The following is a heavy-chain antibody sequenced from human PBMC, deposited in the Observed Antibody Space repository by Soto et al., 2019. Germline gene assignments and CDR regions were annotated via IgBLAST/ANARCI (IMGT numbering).Heavy chain of an antibody. J-gene: IGHJ3*02. D-gene: IGHD1-26*01. CDR3: ARDRATRPAFDI. Sequence: PSETLSLTCTVSGGSISSGGYYWSWIRQHPGKGLEWIGYIYYSGSTYYNPSLKSRVTISVDTSKNQFSLKLSSVTAADTAVYYCARDRATRPAFDIWGQGTMVTVS. V-gene: IGHV4-31*03. CDR2: IYYSGST. CDR1: GGSISSGGYY.